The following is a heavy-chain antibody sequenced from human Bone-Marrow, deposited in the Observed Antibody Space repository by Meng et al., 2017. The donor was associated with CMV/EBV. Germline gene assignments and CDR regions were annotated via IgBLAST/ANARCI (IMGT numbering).Heavy chain of an antibody. V-gene: IGHV3-30*02. CDR3: AKDRHSSSNYYYYGMDV. Sequence: GGSLRLSCAASGFSFSNYWMHWVRQAPGKGLEWVAFIRYDGSNKYYADSVKGRFTISRDNSKNTLYLQMNSLRAEDTAVYYCAKDRHSSSNYYYYGMDVWGQGTRVTVSS. CDR1: GFSFSNYW. D-gene: IGHD6-6*01. J-gene: IGHJ6*02. CDR2: IRYDGSNK.